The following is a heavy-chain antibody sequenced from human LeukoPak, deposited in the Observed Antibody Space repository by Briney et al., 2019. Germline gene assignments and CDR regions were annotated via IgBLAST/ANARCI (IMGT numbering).Heavy chain of an antibody. J-gene: IGHJ4*02. CDR1: GYSFSTYW. D-gene: IGHD5-12*01. Sequence: GESLKISCRGSGYSFSTYWIGWVRQIPGKGLEWMGFIYPGDSHTTDSRSFQGQVTMSVDKSISTALLRWNSLKASDSYMYYCARRRYSFGQTEYFDFWGQGTLVTVSS. CDR3: ARRRYSFGQTEYFDF. V-gene: IGHV5-51*01. CDR2: IYPGDSHT.